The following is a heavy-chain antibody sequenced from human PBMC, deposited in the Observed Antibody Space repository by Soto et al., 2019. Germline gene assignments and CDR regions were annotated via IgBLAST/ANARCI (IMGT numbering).Heavy chain of an antibody. D-gene: IGHD5-12*01. CDR1: GDSVSSNSAA. V-gene: IGHV6-1*01. CDR3: ASSVAGYDFGLRAFDI. J-gene: IGHJ3*02. Sequence: SQTLSLTCAISGDSVSSNSAAWNWIRQSPSRGLEWLGRTYYRSKWYNDYAISVKSRITINPDTSKNQFSLQLNSVTPEDTAVYYCASSVAGYDFGLRAFDIWGQGTMVTVSS. CDR2: TYYRSKWYN.